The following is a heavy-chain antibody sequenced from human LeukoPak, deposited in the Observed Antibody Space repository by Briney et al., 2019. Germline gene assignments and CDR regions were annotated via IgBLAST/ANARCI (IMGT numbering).Heavy chain of an antibody. J-gene: IGHJ2*01. V-gene: IGHV4-59*01. CDR3: ARTYGSSGLGYFDL. CDR2: IYYSGST. D-gene: IGHD6-13*01. Sequence: SETLSLTCAVSGGSISSYYWSWIRQPPGKGLEWIGYIYYSGSTNYSPSLKSRLTISVDTSKNQFSLKLSSVTAADTAVYYCARTYGSSGLGYFDLWGRGTLVTVSS. CDR1: GGSISSYY.